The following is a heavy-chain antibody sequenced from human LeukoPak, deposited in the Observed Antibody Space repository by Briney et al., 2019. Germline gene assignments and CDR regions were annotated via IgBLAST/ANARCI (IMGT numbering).Heavy chain of an antibody. CDR1: GYTFTVHY. Sequence: ASVKVSFKASGYTFTVHYIHWVRQAPGQGLEWMGWINPDSGSTDYAEKFQDRVTMTRDTSINTAYMELSRLKSDDTAVYYCARGLSITSITNWFDPWGQGTLVTVSS. CDR3: ARGLSITSITNWFDP. V-gene: IGHV1-2*02. CDR2: INPDSGST. D-gene: IGHD1-20*01. J-gene: IGHJ5*02.